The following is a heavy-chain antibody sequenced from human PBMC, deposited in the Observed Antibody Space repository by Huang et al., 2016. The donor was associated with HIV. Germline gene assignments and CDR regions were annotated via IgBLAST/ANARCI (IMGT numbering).Heavy chain of an antibody. CDR3: AKGGSAAAVLDF. Sequence: QVQLVESGGGVVQPGRYLRISYAASGFSFSSYGVEWVRQGTGKGLEWVAVISYDAKTKYYAASVKVRFSISRDNSKTTVYLQLNSLRLEDTAVYYCAKGGSAAAVLDFWGQGTLVTVSS. D-gene: IGHD6-13*01. J-gene: IGHJ4*02. V-gene: IGHV3-30*18. CDR2: ISYDAKTK. CDR1: GFSFSSYG.